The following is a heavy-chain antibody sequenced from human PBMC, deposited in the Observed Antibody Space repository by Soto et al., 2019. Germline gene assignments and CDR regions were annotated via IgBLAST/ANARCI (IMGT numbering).Heavy chain of an antibody. CDR2: ISSGGSTV. CDR1: GFSFSNYE. CDR3: ARDRAAGGY. J-gene: IGHJ4*02. V-gene: IGHV3-48*03. Sequence: LRLSCAASGFSFSNYEMNWVRQAPGKGLEWVAYISSGGSTVHYADSVRGRFTVSRDNARNSLYLQMNALRVEDTALYYCARDRAAGGYWGQGTLVTVSS. D-gene: IGHD6-13*01.